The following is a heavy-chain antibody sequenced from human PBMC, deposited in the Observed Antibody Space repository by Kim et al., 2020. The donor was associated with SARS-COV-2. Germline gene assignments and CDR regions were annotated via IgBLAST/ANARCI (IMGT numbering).Heavy chain of an antibody. CDR2: ISGSGGST. CDR1: GFTFSSSS. CDR3: AKGKNVGNSWDETDDY. Sequence: GGSLRLSCAASGFTFSSSSMSWVRQAPGKGLEWVSAISGSGGSTYYADSVKGRFTISRDNSKNTLYLQMNSLRVEDTALYYCAKGKNVGNSWDETDDYWGQGTLVTVSS. J-gene: IGHJ4*02. D-gene: IGHD6-13*01. V-gene: IGHV3-23*01.